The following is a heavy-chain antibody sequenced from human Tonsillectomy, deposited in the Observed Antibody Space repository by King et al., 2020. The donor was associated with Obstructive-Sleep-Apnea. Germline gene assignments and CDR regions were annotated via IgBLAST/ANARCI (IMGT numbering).Heavy chain of an antibody. Sequence: QLQESGPGLVKPSETLSLTCTVSGGSISSSSYYWGWIRQPPGKGLEWIGSIYYSGSTYYNPSLKSRVTISLDTSKNQFSLKLSSVTAADTAVYYCARDFVAADYYYYGMDVWGQGTTVTVSS. CDR1: GGSISSSSYY. D-gene: IGHD6-19*01. CDR2: IYYSGST. V-gene: IGHV4-39*07. CDR3: ARDFVAADYYYYGMDV. J-gene: IGHJ6*02.